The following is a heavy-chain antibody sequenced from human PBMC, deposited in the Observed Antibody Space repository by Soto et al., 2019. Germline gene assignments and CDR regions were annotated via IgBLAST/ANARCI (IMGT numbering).Heavy chain of an antibody. Sequence: EVQLVESGGGLVQPGGSLRLSCAASGFTFSSYSMNWVRQAPGKGLEWVSYISSSSSTIYYADAVKGRFTISRDNARNSLYLQMNSLRDEDTAVYYCARASLGSSSGYDYWGQGTLVTVSS. J-gene: IGHJ4*02. CDR3: ARASLGSSSGYDY. D-gene: IGHD5-12*01. V-gene: IGHV3-48*02. CDR1: GFTFSSYS. CDR2: ISSSSSTI.